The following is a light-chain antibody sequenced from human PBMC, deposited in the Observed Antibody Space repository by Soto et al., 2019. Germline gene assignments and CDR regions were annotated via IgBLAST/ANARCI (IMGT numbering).Light chain of an antibody. CDR3: SSYTISSTYVV. J-gene: IGLJ2*01. Sequence: QSALTQPASVSGSPGQSITISCTGTSSDVGGYNYVSWYQQHPGNAPKLMIYDVSNRPSGVSNRFSGSKSGNTASLTISGLQAEDEADYYCSSYTISSTYVVFGGGTKLTVL. CDR1: SSDVGGYNY. V-gene: IGLV2-14*01. CDR2: DVS.